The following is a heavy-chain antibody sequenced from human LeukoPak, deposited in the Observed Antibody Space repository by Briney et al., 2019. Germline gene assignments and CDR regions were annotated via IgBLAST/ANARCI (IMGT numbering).Heavy chain of an antibody. CDR1: GFTFSSYA. Sequence: GGSLRLSCTSSGFTFSSYAMSWVRQAPGKGLEWVSAISGSGGSTYYADSVKGRFTISRDNSKNTLYLQMSSLRAEDTAVYYCVKGYDSSGPAYYFDYWGQGTLVTVSS. V-gene: IGHV3-23*01. J-gene: IGHJ4*02. CDR2: ISGSGGST. CDR3: VKGYDSSGPAYYFDY. D-gene: IGHD3-22*01.